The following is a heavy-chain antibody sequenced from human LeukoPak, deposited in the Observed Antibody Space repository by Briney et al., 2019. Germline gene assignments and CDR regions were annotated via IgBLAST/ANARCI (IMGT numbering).Heavy chain of an antibody. CDR3: ARDPRRVSYCSSTSCQAGAFDI. V-gene: IGHV1-69*13. CDR2: IIPIFGTA. CDR1: GGTFSSYA. Sequence: ASVKVSCKASGGTFSSYAISWVRQAPGQGLEWMGGIIPIFGTANYAQKFQGRVTITADESTSTAYMELSSLRFEDTAVYYCARDPRRVSYCSSTSCQAGAFDIWGQGTMVTVSS. D-gene: IGHD2-2*01. J-gene: IGHJ3*02.